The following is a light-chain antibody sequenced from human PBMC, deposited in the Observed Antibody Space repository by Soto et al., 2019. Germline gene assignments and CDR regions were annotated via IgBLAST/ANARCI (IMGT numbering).Light chain of an antibody. CDR2: QAS. CDR1: QSISGW. V-gene: IGKV1-5*03. Sequence: DIQMTQSPSTLSASVGDRVTITCRASQSISGWLAWYQQKPGKAPKFLIYQASNLESGVPSRFSGSGSGTEFTLTISSLQADDLATYYCQQYDSYPWTFGQGTKVEIK. J-gene: IGKJ1*01. CDR3: QQYDSYPWT.